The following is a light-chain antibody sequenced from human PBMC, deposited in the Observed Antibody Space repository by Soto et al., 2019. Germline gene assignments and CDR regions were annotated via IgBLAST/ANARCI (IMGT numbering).Light chain of an antibody. CDR3: SSYAGSNNLL. J-gene: IGLJ2*01. CDR2: EVN. V-gene: IGLV2-8*01. CDR1: NSDIGNYNF. Sequence: QSALTQPPSASGSPGQSVAISCTGTNSDIGNYNFVSWYQQHPGKAPKLMTYEVNKRPSGVPDRFSGSKSGNTASLTVSGLQPEDEADYYCSSYAGSNNLLFGGGTKVTVL.